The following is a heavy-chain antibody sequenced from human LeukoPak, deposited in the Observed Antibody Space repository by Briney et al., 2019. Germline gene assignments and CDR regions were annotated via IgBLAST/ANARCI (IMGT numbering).Heavy chain of an antibody. CDR3: ARDHDFNYYDSIVSSWDH. Sequence: GGSLRLSCVASGFTFSNYWMSWVRQAPGKGLEWVANIKQDGSENYYVDSVKGRFTISRDNAKNSLYLQMNSLRAEDTAVYYCARDHDFNYYDSIVSSWDHWGQGTLVTVSS. J-gene: IGHJ4*02. V-gene: IGHV3-7*01. CDR2: IKQDGSEN. CDR1: GFTFSNYW. D-gene: IGHD3-22*01.